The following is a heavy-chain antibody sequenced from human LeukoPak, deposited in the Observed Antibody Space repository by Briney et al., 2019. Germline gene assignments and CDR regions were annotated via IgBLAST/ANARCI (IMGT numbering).Heavy chain of an antibody. J-gene: IGHJ4*02. V-gene: IGHV4-38-2*01. Sequence: SETLSLTXAVSGYSISSGYYWGRIRQPPGKGLEWIGSIYHSGSTYYNPSLKSRVTISVDTSKSQFSLKLSSVTAADTAVYYCARQYFWSGYWAYWGQGTLVTVSS. CDR3: ARQYFWSGYWAY. D-gene: IGHD3-3*01. CDR1: GYSISSGYY. CDR2: IYHSGST.